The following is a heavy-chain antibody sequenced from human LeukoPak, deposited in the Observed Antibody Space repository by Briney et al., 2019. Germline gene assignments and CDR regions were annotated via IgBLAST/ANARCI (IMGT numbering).Heavy chain of an antibody. CDR1: GGSISSSSYY. J-gene: IGHJ5*02. CDR3: ARQHYYGSGRPINWFDP. D-gene: IGHD3-10*01. V-gene: IGHV4-39*01. CDR2: IYYSGST. Sequence: SETLSHSCTVSGGSISSSSYYWGWIRQPPGKGLEWIGSIYYSGSTYYNPSLKSRVTISVDTSKNQFSLKPSSVTAADTAVYYCARQHYYGSGRPINWFDPWGQGTLVTVSS.